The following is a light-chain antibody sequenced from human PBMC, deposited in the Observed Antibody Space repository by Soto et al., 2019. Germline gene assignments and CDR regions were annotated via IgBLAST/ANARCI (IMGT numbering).Light chain of an antibody. J-gene: IGLJ1*01. CDR2: DVS. CDR1: SRDVGDYNY. CDR3: CSYAGSYSFV. V-gene: IGLV2-11*01. Sequence: SALTQPRSLSGSPGQSVTISCTGTSRDVGDYNYVSWYQQHPGKAPELMIYDVSKRPSGVPDRFSGSKSGNTASLTISGLQAEDEADYYCCSYAGSYSFVFGTGTKVTVL.